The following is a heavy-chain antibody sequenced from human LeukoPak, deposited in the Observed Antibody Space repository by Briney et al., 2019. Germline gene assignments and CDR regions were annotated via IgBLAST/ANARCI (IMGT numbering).Heavy chain of an antibody. CDR1: GFTFSTYY. D-gene: IGHD3-22*01. CDR3: AKGVYYDSSGKFDY. CDR2: ISPDGTNT. V-gene: IGHV3-74*03. Sequence: PGGSLRLSCAASGFTFSTYYMYWVRQAPGKGLVWVSRISPDGTNTAYADSVKGRFTMSRDNAKNTLYLQMNSLRAEDTAVYYCAKGVYYDSSGKFDYWGQGTLVTVSS. J-gene: IGHJ4*02.